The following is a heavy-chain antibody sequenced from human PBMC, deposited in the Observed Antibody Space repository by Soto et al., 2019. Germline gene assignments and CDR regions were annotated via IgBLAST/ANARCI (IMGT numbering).Heavy chain of an antibody. CDR2: ISAYNGNT. CDR1: GYTFTSYG. V-gene: IGHV1-18*04. J-gene: IGHJ5*02. CDR3: ARDLYCINGVCYTIWFDP. D-gene: IGHD2-8*01. Sequence: GASVKVSCKASGYTFTSYGISWVRQAPGQGLEWMGWISAYNGNTNYAQKLQGRVTMTTDTSTSTAYMELRSLRSDDTAVYYCARDLYCINGVCYTIWFDPWGQGTLVTVSS.